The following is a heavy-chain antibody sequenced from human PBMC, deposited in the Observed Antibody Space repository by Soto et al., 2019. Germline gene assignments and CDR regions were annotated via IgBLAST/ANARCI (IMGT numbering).Heavy chain of an antibody. CDR1: GFTFSSYA. CDR2: ISGSGGST. D-gene: IGHD3-22*01. J-gene: IGHJ5*02. CDR3: AKHTYYYDSKGRVWFDP. V-gene: IGHV3-23*01. Sequence: EVQLLESGGGLVQPGGSLRLCCAASGFTFSSYAMSWVRQAPGKWLEWVSAISGSGGSTYYADSVKGRFTISRDNSKNTLYLQMNSLRAEDTAVYYCAKHTYYYDSKGRVWFDPWGQGTLVTVSS.